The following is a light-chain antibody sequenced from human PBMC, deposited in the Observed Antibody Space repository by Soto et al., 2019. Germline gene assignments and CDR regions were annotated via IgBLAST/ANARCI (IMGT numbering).Light chain of an antibody. CDR1: SSDVGSYNL. J-gene: IGLJ2*01. Sequence: QSALTQPASVSGSPGQSITISCTGTSSDVGSYNLVSWYQQHPGKAPKLMIYEVSKRHSGVSNRFSGSKSGNTASLTISGLQDEDEADYYCCSYAGRSTFVVFGGGTKLTV. V-gene: IGLV2-23*02. CDR3: CSYAGRSTFVV. CDR2: EVS.